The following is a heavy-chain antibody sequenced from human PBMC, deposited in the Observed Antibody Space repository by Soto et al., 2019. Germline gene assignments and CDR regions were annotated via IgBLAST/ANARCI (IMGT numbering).Heavy chain of an antibody. V-gene: IGHV3-11*01. CDR1: GFSFAAYC. J-gene: IGHJ4*02. CDR3: ARRLQWRLRTLDY. Sequence: SLILCCEGSGFSFAAYCITWIRQAPVKGLEWVAYINTLSTARYYADYVKGRFTISRDNAKNSLYLQMNGLRAEDTATYYCARRLQWRLRTLDYWGRGNLVTV. CDR2: INTLSTAR. D-gene: IGHD2-21*02.